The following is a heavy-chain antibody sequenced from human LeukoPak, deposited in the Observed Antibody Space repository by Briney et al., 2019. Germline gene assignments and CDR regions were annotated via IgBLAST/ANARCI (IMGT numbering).Heavy chain of an antibody. CDR1: GFIFSHYA. V-gene: IGHV3-23*01. J-gene: IGHJ4*02. CDR3: AKDRGLVLGATTFDN. CDR2: LTDSGDAT. Sequence: GGSLRLSCAVSGFIFSHYAMSWVRQAPGTGLEWVGSLTDSGDATYYADSVKGRLTIFRDNSKNTLYLQMNSLRAEDTAVYYCAKDRGLVLGATTFDNWGQGTLVTVSS. D-gene: IGHD1-26*01.